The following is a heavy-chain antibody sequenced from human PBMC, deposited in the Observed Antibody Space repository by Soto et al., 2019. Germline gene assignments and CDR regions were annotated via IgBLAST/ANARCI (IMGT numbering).Heavy chain of an antibody. CDR3: ARGQSGSSSWHSRPFVDY. CDR2: MNPNSGNT. CDR1: GYTFTSYD. D-gene: IGHD6-13*01. J-gene: IGHJ4*02. Sequence: ASVKVSCKASGYTFTSYDINWVRQATGQGLEWMGWMNPNSGNTGYAQKFQGRVTMTRNTSISTAYMELSSLRSEDTAVYYCARGQSGSSSWHSRPFVDYCGQVTLVAFCS. V-gene: IGHV1-8*01.